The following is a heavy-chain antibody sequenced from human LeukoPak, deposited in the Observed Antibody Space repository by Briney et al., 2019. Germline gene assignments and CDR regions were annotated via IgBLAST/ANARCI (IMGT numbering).Heavy chain of an antibody. V-gene: IGHV1-8*01. J-gene: IGHJ4*02. D-gene: IGHD3-10*01. CDR3: ARANRVRGVIQNDY. CDR1: GYTFTSYD. Sequence: ASVKVSCKASGYTFTSYDINWVRQATGQGLEWMGWMNPNSGNTGYAQKFQGGVTMTRNTSISTAYMELSSLRSEDTAVYYCARANRVRGVIQNDYWGQGTLVTVSS. CDR2: MNPNSGNT.